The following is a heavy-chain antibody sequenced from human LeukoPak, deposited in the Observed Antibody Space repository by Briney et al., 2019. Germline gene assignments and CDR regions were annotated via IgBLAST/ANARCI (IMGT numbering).Heavy chain of an antibody. D-gene: IGHD4-23*01. CDR1: GGSISSSSYY. CDR2: IYYSGST. V-gene: IGHV4-39*01. J-gene: IGHJ4*02. CDR3: ARLRPTVVTR. Sequence: PSQTLSLTCTVSGGSISSSSYYWGWIRQPPGKGLEWIGSIYYSGSTYYNPSLKSRVTISVDTSKNQFSLKLSSVTAADTAVYYCARLRPTVVTRWGQGTLVTVSS.